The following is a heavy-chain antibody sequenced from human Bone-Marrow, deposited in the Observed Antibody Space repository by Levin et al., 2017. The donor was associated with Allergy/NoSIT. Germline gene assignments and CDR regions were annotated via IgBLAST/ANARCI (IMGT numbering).Heavy chain of an antibody. Sequence: SQTLSLTCTVSGDSISGFYWNWVRQPPGKGLEWIGNIYYNGGPKYNPSLKSRVTISLDASKNQFSLHLSSVTAADTAVYYCVRALLTSGVCSWGQGTLVSVSS. J-gene: IGHJ4*02. D-gene: IGHD2-21*01. CDR1: GDSISGFY. CDR3: VRALLTSGVCS. CDR2: IYYNGGP. V-gene: IGHV4-59*01.